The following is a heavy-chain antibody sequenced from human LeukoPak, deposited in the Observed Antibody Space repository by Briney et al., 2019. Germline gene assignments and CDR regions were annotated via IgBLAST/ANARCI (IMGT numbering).Heavy chain of an antibody. V-gene: IGHV1-18*01. CDR3: AREGPRAGSGWPFDY. CDR1: GYTFTSYG. Sequence: ASVKVSCTASGYTFTSYGISWVRQAPGQGLEWMGWISAYNGNTNYAQKLQGRVTMTTDTSTSTAYMELRSLRSDDTAVYYCAREGPRAGSGWPFDYWGQGTLVTVSS. CDR2: ISAYNGNT. J-gene: IGHJ4*02. D-gene: IGHD6-19*01.